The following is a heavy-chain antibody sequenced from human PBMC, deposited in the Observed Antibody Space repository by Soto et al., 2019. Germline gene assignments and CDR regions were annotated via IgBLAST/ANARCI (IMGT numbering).Heavy chain of an antibody. V-gene: IGHV4-39*01. CDR1: GASINNFAYY. CDR2: VYYNENT. Sequence: SETLSLTCSVSGASINNFAYYWGWIRQPPGKGLEWIGTVYYNENTYYNPSLRSRVAISVDTAKNQFSLKLRSVTAADTAVYFCARRERYYGSPGWFDPWGQGTLVTVSS. D-gene: IGHD3-10*01. CDR3: ARRERYYGSPGWFDP. J-gene: IGHJ5*01.